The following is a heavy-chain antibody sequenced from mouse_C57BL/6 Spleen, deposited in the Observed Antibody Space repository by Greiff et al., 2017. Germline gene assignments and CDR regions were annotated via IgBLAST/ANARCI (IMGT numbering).Heavy chain of an antibody. D-gene: IGHD2-4*01. J-gene: IGHJ3*01. Sequence: VQLQQSGPELVKPGASVKISCKASGYSFTGYYMNWVKQSPEKSLEWIGEINPSTGGTTYNQKFKAKATLTVDKSSSTAYMQLKSLTSEDSAVYYCARERDYDYSWFAYWGQGTLVTVSA. CDR1: GYSFTGYY. CDR3: ARERDYDYSWFAY. V-gene: IGHV1-42*01. CDR2: INPSTGGT.